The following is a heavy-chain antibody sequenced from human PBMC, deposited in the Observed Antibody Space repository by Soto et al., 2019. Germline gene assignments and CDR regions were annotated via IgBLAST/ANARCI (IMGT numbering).Heavy chain of an antibody. CDR2: INPDSGGT. V-gene: IGHV1-2*04. CDR3: ARGRITGTAWQGWFDP. CDR1: GYTFTGYY. J-gene: IGHJ5*02. Sequence: QVQLVQSGAEVKKPGASVKVSCKASGYTFTGYYMHWVRQAPGQGLEWMGWINPDSGGTNYAQKFQGWVTMTRETSISAAYMELSRVRSDDTAVYYCARGRITGTAWQGWFDPWGQGTLVTLSS. D-gene: IGHD1-7*01.